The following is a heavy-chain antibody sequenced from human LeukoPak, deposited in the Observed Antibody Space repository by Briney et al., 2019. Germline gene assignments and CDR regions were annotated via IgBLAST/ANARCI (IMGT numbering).Heavy chain of an antibody. D-gene: IGHD6-13*01. CDR3: ATRIAAAGAFDY. J-gene: IGHJ4*02. CDR1: GGSISSYY. Sequence: SETLSLTCTVSGGSISSYYWSWIRQPPGKGLEWIGYFYYSGSTNYNPSLKSRVTISVDTSKNQFSLKLSSVTAANTAVYYCATRIAAAGAFDYWGQGTLVTVSS. CDR2: FYYSGST. V-gene: IGHV4-59*01.